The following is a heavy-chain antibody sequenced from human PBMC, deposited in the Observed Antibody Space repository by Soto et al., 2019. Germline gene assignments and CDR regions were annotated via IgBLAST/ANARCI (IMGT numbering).Heavy chain of an antibody. CDR2: ISGTGDST. V-gene: IGHV3-23*01. J-gene: IGHJ4*02. Sequence: PGGSLRLACAASGFTFSNYAMIWVRQAPGKGLEWVSVISGTGDSTYYADAVKGRFTISRDNSKNTLHLQMSSLRAEDTAVYYCARDVPSHIVVLPAALDYWGQGTLVTVSS. CDR3: ARDVPSHIVVLPAALDY. CDR1: GFTFSNYA. D-gene: IGHD2-2*01.